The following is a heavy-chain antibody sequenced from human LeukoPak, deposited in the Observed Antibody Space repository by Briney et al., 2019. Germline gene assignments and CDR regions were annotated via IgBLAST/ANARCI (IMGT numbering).Heavy chain of an antibody. CDR1: GFTFSSYS. V-gene: IGHV3-21*01. Sequence: GGSLRLSCAASGFTFSSYSMNWVRQAPGKGLEWVSSISSSSSYICYADSVKGRFTISRDNAKNSLYLQMNSLRAEDTAVYYCAKDYDILTGAPDFDYWGQGTLVTVSS. CDR3: AKDYDILTGAPDFDY. J-gene: IGHJ4*02. D-gene: IGHD3-9*01. CDR2: ISSSSSYI.